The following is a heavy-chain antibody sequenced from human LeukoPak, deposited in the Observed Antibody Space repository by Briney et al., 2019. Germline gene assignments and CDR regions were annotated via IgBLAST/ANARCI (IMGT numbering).Heavy chain of an antibody. CDR1: GFTFSSYA. V-gene: IGHV3-30-3*01. CDR2: ISYDGSNK. Sequence: GGSLRLSCAASGFTFSSYAMHWVRQAPGKGLEWVAVISYDGSNKYYADSVKGRFTISRDNSKNTLYLQMNSLRAEDTAVYYCARERGDYWGQGTLVTVSS. J-gene: IGHJ4*02. CDR3: ARERGDY.